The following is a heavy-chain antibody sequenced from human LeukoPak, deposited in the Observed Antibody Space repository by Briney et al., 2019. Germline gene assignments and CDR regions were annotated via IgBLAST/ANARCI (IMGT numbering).Heavy chain of an antibody. Sequence: LSCNASGSGFTVYYINMDRQGPGPGNGWEWLAFIRYDGSNKYYADSVKGRFTISRDNSKNTLYLQMNNLRAEDTAMYYCARDQRVTGRPDIDYWGQGTLVIVSS. J-gene: IGHJ4*02. D-gene: IGHD6-6*01. CDR3: ARDQRVTGRPDIDY. CDR2: IRYDGSNK. CDR1: GSGFTVYY. V-gene: IGHV3-30*02.